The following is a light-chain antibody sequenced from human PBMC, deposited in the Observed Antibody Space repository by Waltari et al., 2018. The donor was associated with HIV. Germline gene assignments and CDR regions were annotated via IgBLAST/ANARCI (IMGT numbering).Light chain of an antibody. J-gene: IGKJ1*01. CDR1: QCTGFNS. V-gene: IGKV3-20*01. CDR2: ATS. Sequence: EIVLTQYPGTLSLSPRERGTLSCTANQCTGFNSLAWYKQKPGQPPRLRIHATSTMATGIPDRFSGAGSGRFFSLTISSLEPEDSAVYFCQQYVTSPKTFGQGTKVEMK. CDR3: QQYVTSPKT.